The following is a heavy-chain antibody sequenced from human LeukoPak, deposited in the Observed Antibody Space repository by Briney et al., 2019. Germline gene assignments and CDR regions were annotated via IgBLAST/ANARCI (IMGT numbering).Heavy chain of an antibody. J-gene: IGHJ4*02. D-gene: IGHD4-23*01. CDR2: IISDGSSA. CDR3: AKEGDYGGIFDY. CDR1: GFTFSSYW. V-gene: IGHV3-74*01. Sequence: GGSLRLSCAASGFTFSSYWMHWVRQAPGKGLVWVSRIISDGSSATHADSVKGRFTMSRDNAKNMLYLQMNSLRAEDTAVYYCAKEGDYGGIFDYWGQGTLVTVSS.